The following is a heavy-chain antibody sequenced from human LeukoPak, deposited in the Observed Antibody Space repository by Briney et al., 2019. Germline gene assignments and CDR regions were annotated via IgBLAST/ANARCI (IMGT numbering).Heavy chain of an antibody. Sequence: SQTLSLTCTVSGGSISSGGYYWSWIRQPPGKGLEWIGYIFYSGSTNYNPSLKSRVTISVDTSKNQFSLKLSSVTAADTAVYYCARGDGYTPRGFDYWGQGTLVTVSS. CDR1: GGSISSGGYY. J-gene: IGHJ4*02. V-gene: IGHV4-61*08. CDR2: IFYSGST. CDR3: ARGDGYTPRGFDY. D-gene: IGHD5-24*01.